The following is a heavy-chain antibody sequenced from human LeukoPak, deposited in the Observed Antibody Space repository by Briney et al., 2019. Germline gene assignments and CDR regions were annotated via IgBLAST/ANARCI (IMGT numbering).Heavy chain of an antibody. J-gene: IGHJ4*02. CDR1: GGSVSNYY. Sequence: SETLSLTCTVSGGSVSNYYWAWIRQPPGKGLEWIGTIYHSGNTYYNLSLKSRLTISVDTSKNQFSLKLTSVTAADTAVYFCARRMRSNTWYYFDYWGPGTLVAVSS. CDR3: ARRMRSNTWYYFDY. V-gene: IGHV4-39*01. CDR2: IYHSGNT. D-gene: IGHD6-13*01.